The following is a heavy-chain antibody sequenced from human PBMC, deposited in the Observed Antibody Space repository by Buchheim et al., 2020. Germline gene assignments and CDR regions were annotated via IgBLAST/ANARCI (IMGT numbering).Heavy chain of an antibody. J-gene: IGHJ6*02. Sequence: QVQLVESGGGVVQPGRSLRLSCAASGFTFSSYAMHWVRQAPGKGLEWVAVISYDGSNKYYADSVKGRFTISRDNSKNTLYLQMNSLRAEDTAVYYCAREDGRFLEWFGRGWYYGMDVWGQGTT. V-gene: IGHV3-30*04. D-gene: IGHD3-3*01. CDR2: ISYDGSNK. CDR1: GFTFSSYA. CDR3: AREDGRFLEWFGRGWYYGMDV.